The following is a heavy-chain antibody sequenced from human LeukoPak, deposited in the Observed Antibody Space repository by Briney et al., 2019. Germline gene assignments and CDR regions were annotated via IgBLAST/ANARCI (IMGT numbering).Heavy chain of an antibody. CDR2: INHSGST. D-gene: IGHD2-21*02. J-gene: IGHJ1*01. CDR1: GGSFSGYY. V-gene: IGHV4-34*01. CDR3: AAYCGGDCYRETFQH. Sequence: SETLSLTCAVYGGSFSGYYWSWIRQPPGKGLEWIGEINHSGSTNYNPSLKSRVTISVDTSKNQFSLKLSSVTAADTAVYYCAAYCGGDCYRETFQHWGQGTLVTVSS.